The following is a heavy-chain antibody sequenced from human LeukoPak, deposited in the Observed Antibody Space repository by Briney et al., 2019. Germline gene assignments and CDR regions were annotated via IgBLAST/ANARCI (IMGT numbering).Heavy chain of an antibody. CDR2: INHSGST. CDR3: ARAGYCTGGVCYPDAFDI. CDR1: GGSFSGYY. D-gene: IGHD2-8*02. V-gene: IGHV4-34*01. J-gene: IGHJ3*02. Sequence: PSETLSLTCAVCGGSFSGYYWSWIRQPPGKGLEWIGEINHSGSTNYNPSLKSRVTISVDTSKNQFSLRLSSVTAADTAVYYCARAGYCTGGVCYPDAFDIWGQGTMVTVSS.